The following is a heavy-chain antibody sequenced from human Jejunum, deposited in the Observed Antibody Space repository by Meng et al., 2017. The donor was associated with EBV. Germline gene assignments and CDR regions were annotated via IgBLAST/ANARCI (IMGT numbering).Heavy chain of an antibody. CDR3: AKSAFYDTSGFYFDY. CDR1: GFTFRMYW. D-gene: IGHD3-22*01. J-gene: IGHJ4*02. CDR2: INPDGSHT. V-gene: IGHV3-74*01. Sequence: GQVVAFGGRLVRPGGSLRLSCAASGFTFRMYWMHWVRQAPGEGLVWVSRINPDGSHTTYADSVKGRFTVSRDNAKNTLYLQMNSLRAEDTAVYYCAKSAFYDTSGFYFDYWGQGTLVTVSS.